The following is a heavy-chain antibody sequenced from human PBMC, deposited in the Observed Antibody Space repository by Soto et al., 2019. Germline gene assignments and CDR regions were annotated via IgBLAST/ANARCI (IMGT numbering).Heavy chain of an antibody. CDR2: ISGSGGEA. CDR3: ARDNSLRGQYGTPTSSYSDMDV. J-gene: IGHJ6*02. CDR1: GFTFSTYA. D-gene: IGHD1-26*01. Sequence: QLGGSLRLSCAASGFTFSTYAMNWVRQAPGKGLEWVSSISGSGGEAFYADSVRGRFTISRDNSKDTLYLQMNRLRAEDTTMYFCARDNSLRGQYGTPTSSYSDMDVWGQGTAVTVSS. V-gene: IGHV3-23*01.